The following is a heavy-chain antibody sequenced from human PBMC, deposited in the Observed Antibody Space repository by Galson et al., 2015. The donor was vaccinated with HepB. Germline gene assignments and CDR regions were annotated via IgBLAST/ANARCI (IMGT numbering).Heavy chain of an antibody. CDR1: GYTFTSYD. CDR3: ARQDGSTGWERNWFDP. V-gene: IGHV1-8*01. Sequence: VKVSCKASGYTFTSYDINWVRQATGQGLEWMGWMNPNSGNTGYAQKFQGRVTMTRNTSISTAYMELSSLRSEDTAMYYCARQDGSTGWERNWFDPWGQGTLVTVSS. D-gene: IGHD5-24*01. J-gene: IGHJ5*02. CDR2: MNPNSGNT.